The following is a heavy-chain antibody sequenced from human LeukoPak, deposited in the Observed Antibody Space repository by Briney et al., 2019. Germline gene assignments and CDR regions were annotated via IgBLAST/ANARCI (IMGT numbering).Heavy chain of an antibody. CDR1: GYTFTSYG. CDR3: ARDQSFYDAGDQRFDY. J-gene: IGHJ4*02. CDR2: ISAYNGNT. D-gene: IGHD2/OR15-2a*01. Sequence: GASVKVSCKASGYTFTSYGISWVRQAPGQGLEWMGWISAYNGNTNYAQKLQGRVTMTTDTSTSTAYMELRSLRSDDTAVYYCARDQSFYDAGDQRFDYWGQGTLVTVSS. V-gene: IGHV1-18*01.